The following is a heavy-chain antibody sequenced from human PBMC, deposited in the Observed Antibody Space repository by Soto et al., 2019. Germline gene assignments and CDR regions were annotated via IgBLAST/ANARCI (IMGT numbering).Heavy chain of an antibody. CDR1: GYTFTDYY. CDR3: ALRYYYGSEHAFDI. D-gene: IGHD3-10*01. V-gene: IGHV1-2*04. J-gene: IGHJ3*02. CDR2: MNPNSGGT. Sequence: GASVKVSCKASGYTFTDYYMHWVRQAPGQGLEWMGGMNPNSGGTNYAQKFQGWVTMTRDTSISTAYMELSRLRSDDTAVYYCALRYYYGSEHAFDIWGQGTMVTVSS.